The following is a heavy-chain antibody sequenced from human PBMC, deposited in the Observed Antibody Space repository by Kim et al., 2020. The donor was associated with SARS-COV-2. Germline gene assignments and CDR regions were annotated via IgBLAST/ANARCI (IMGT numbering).Heavy chain of an antibody. J-gene: IGHJ4*02. CDR2: IYSGENK. CDR1: GLSISTTY. Sequence: GGSLRLSCAVSGLSISTTYMGWVRQAPGKGLEWVAVIYSGENKYIADSVKGRFTISRDNSKNTLYLQMNSLRGDDTAVYYCARESGLDYGDYGAFDYWGQGTLVTVYS. D-gene: IGHD4-17*01. CDR3: ARESGLDYGDYGAFDY. V-gene: IGHV3-53*01.